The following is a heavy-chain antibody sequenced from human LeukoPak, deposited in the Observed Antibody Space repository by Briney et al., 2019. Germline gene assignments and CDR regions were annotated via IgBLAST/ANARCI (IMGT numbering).Heavy chain of an antibody. CDR1: GYTFTSYG. D-gene: IGHD3-22*01. CDR3: ASSWDSSGYYSGYFDY. CDR2: ISAYNGNT. V-gene: IGHV1-18*01. J-gene: IGHJ4*02. Sequence: ASVKVSCKASGYTFTSYGISWVRQAPGQGLEWMGWISAYNGNTNYAQKFQGRVTITADESTSTAYMELSSLRSEDTAVYYCASSWDSSGYYSGYFDYWGQGTLVTVSS.